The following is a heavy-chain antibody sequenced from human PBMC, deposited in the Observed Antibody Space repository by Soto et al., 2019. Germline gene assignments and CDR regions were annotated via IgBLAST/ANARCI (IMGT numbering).Heavy chain of an antibody. CDR1: GFSFGSYC. CDR3: AKDTRIAARPIGYFDH. J-gene: IGHJ4*02. Sequence: GGSLRLSCAASGFSFGSYCMSWVRQAPGKGLEWVSCLSGSSLTVYYADSVKGRFTISRDNSDNTLFLEMTSLRAEDTAFSYSAKDTRIAARPIGYFDHWGQGTLVTVSS. V-gene: IGHV3-23*01. CDR2: LSGSSLTV. D-gene: IGHD6-6*01.